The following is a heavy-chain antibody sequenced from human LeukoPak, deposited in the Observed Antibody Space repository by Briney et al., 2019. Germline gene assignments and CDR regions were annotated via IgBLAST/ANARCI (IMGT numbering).Heavy chain of an antibody. J-gene: IGHJ3*01. CDR3: ARVGVVDLDLNAFDL. D-gene: IGHD3/OR15-3a*01. CDR1: GFTFSSYA. V-gene: IGHV3-23*01. Sequence: PGGSLRLSCAASGFTFSSYAMSWVRQAPGKGLEWVSAISGSGGSTYYADSVKGRFTISRDNSKNTLYLQMNSLRAEDTAVYYCARVGVVDLDLNAFDLWGQGTMVTVSS. CDR2: ISGSGGST.